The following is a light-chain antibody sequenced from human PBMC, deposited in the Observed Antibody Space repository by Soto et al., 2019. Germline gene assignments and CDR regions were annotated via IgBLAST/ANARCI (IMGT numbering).Light chain of an antibody. V-gene: IGLV2-14*01. CDR3: SSYSTTSSPHVL. J-gene: IGLJ2*01. Sequence: QSALTQPASVSGSPGQSITISCTGTRSDVGRYNYVSWYQQHPGKAPKLLIYEVTYRPSGVSTRFSASKSGSTASLTISGIQAEDEADSYCSSYSTTSSPHVLFGGGTKLTVL. CDR2: EVT. CDR1: RSDVGRYNY.